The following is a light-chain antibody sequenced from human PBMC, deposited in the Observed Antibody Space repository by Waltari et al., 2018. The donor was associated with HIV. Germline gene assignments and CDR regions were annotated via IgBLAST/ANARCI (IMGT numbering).Light chain of an antibody. CDR1: SSDVGGYNY. J-gene: IGLJ3*02. Sequence: QSALTQPASVSGSPGQSITLSCPGTSSDVGGYNYVSWYQQHPGKAPKLMIYEVSNRPSGVSNRFSGSKSGNTASLTISGLQAEDEADYYCSSYTSSSTRVFGGGTNLTVL. CDR3: SSYTSSSTRV. V-gene: IGLV2-14*01. CDR2: EVS.